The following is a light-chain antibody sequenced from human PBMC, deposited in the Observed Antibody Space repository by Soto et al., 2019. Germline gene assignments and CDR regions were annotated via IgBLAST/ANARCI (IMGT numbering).Light chain of an antibody. Sequence: EVVLTQSPATLSLSPGEIATLSCRASQSIRNYLAWYQQKPGQAPRLLIYDASNRATGIPARFSGSGAGTDFILTSSSLEPEESGVYYCQQRNDWVTFGGGTKVEIK. J-gene: IGKJ4*01. CDR1: QSIRNY. V-gene: IGKV3D-11*02. CDR3: QQRNDWVT. CDR2: DAS.